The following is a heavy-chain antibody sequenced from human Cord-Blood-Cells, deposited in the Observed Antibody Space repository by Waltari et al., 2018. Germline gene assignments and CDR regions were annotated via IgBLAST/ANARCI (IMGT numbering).Heavy chain of an antibody. Sequence: QVPLQQRGAGLLEPSESLSLTCAVCGGSFSGYYWSWIRQPPGKGLEWIGEINHSGSTNYNPSLKSRVTISVDTSKNQFSLKLSSVTAADTAVYYCARGGGRNGADYWGQGTLVTVSS. V-gene: IGHV4-34*01. J-gene: IGHJ4*02. CDR2: INHSGST. D-gene: IGHD3-16*01. CDR3: ARGGGRNGADY. CDR1: GGSFSGYY.